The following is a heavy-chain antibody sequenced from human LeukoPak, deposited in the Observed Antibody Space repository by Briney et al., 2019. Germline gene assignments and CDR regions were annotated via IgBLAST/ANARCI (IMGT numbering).Heavy chain of an antibody. Sequence: ASVTVSCKASGYTFTGYYMHWVRQAPGQGLEWMGWINPNSGGTNYAQKFQGRVTMTRDTSISTAYMELSRLRSDDTAVYDCARESRDSSGWYSDRHWFDPWGQGTLVTVSS. CDR1: GYTFTGYY. CDR3: ARESRDSSGWYSDRHWFDP. CDR2: INPNSGGT. J-gene: IGHJ5*02. V-gene: IGHV1-2*02. D-gene: IGHD6-13*01.